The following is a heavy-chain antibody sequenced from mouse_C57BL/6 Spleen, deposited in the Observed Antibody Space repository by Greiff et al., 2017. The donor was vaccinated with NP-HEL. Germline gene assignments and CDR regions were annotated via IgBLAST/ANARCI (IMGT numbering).Heavy chain of an antibody. CDR2: IYPGDGDT. J-gene: IGHJ2*01. D-gene: IGHD1-1*01. CDR3: ARRTVVPYFDY. Sequence: QVQLQQSGPELVKPGASVKISCKASGYAFSSSWMNWVKQRPGKGLEWIGRIYPGDGDTNYNVKFKGKATLTADKSSSTAYMQLSSLTSEDSAVYFCARRTVVPYFDYWGQGTTLTVSS. CDR1: GYAFSSSW. V-gene: IGHV1-82*01.